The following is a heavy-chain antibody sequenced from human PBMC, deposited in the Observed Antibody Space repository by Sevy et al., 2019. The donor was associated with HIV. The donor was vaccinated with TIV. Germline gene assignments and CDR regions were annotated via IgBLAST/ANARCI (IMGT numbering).Heavy chain of an antibody. J-gene: IGHJ6*02. CDR3: AKMQGGSYNYYGMDV. V-gene: IGHV3-30*18. CDR1: GFSVKDYR. Sequence: GGSLRLSCETSGFSVKDYRMNWVRQAPGKGLEWVAVISYDGSEKYYADSVRGRFTISRDNSKNTLYLQMNSLRVEDTAIYYCAKMQGGSYNYYGMDVWGQGTTVTVSS. CDR2: ISYDGSEK. D-gene: IGHD1-26*01.